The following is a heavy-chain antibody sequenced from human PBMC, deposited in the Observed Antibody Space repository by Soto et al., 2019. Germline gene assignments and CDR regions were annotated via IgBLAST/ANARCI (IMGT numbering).Heavy chain of an antibody. J-gene: IGHJ4*02. D-gene: IGHD3-22*01. CDR2: IFWDDDK. CDR1: GFSLTTSGVG. Sequence: QITLKESGPPLVKPTQTLTLTCTFSGFSLTTSGVGVGWIRQPPGKALEWLALIFWDDDKRYSPSLKSRLTITKDTSKNQVVLTMTNMDPVDTATYYCASSSGYRIFDCWGQETLVTVSS. CDR3: ASSSGYRIFDC. V-gene: IGHV2-5*02.